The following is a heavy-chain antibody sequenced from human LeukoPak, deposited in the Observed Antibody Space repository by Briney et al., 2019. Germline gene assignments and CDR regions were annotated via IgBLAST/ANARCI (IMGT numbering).Heavy chain of an antibody. Sequence: ASVTVSCKASGGTFSSYAISWVQQAPGQGLEWMGGIIPIFGTANYAQKFQGRVTITADESTSTAYMELSSLRSEDTAVYYCARESDYYDSSGPTPFDYWGQGTLVTVSS. V-gene: IGHV1-69*13. CDR2: IIPIFGTA. CDR3: ARESDYYDSSGPTPFDY. CDR1: GGTFSSYA. J-gene: IGHJ4*02. D-gene: IGHD3-22*01.